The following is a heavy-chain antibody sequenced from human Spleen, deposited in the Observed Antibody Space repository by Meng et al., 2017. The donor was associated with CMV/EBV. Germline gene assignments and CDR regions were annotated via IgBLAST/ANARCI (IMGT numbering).Heavy chain of an antibody. V-gene: IGHV3-11*01. CDR2: ISRSSTTI. CDR1: GFTFSDHY. CDR3: ARGSYFYASGAY. Sequence: GESLKISCAASGFTFSDHYMSWIRQAPGKGLEWVSSISRSSTTIDYADSVKGRFAISRDDAKNSLFLQMNSLRAEDTAVYYCARGSYFYASGAYWGQGSLVTVSS. J-gene: IGHJ4*02. D-gene: IGHD3-10*01.